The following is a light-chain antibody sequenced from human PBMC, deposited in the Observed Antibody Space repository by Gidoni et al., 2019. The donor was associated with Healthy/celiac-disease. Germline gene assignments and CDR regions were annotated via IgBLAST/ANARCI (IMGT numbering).Light chain of an antibody. Sequence: DIVMTQSPDSLAVSLGERATFNCKSSQTVLHIANNKNYLAWYQQKPGQPPKLLISWASTRESGVPDRFSGSGSGTDFPLTISSLQAEDVAVYYCQQYYSTPVTFGGGTKVEIK. CDR3: QQYYSTPVT. CDR1: QTVLHIANNKNY. V-gene: IGKV4-1*01. J-gene: IGKJ4*01. CDR2: WAS.